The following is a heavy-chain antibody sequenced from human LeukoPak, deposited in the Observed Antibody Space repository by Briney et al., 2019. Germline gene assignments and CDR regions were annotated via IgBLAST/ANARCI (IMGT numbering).Heavy chain of an antibody. CDR2: ISAYNGNT. CDR3: ARDEFIAAAGTQHWFDP. Sequence: EASVKVSCKASGYTFTSYGISWVRQAPGQGLEWMGWISAYNGNTNYAQKLQGRVTMTTDTSTSTAYMELRSLRSDDTAVYYCARDEFIAAAGTQHWFDPWGQGTLVTVSS. J-gene: IGHJ5*02. CDR1: GYTFTSYG. V-gene: IGHV1-18*01. D-gene: IGHD6-13*01.